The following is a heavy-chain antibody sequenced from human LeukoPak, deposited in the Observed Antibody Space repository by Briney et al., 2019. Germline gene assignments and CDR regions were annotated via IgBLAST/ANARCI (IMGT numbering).Heavy chain of an antibody. D-gene: IGHD1-26*01. CDR1: GYTFSSYT. J-gene: IGHJ4*02. Sequence: ASVKVSCKASGYTFSSYTMNWVRQAPGQGLEWMGLINTNTGNPTYAQDYTGRFVFSLDTSVSTTYLQISRLKAEDTAVYYCASGPSYSGSNEYFDSWGQGTLVTVSS. CDR3: ASGPSYSGSNEYFDS. V-gene: IGHV7-4-1*02. CDR2: INTNTGNP.